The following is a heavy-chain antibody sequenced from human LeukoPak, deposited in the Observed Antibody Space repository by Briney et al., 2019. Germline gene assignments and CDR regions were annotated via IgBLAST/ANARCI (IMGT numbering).Heavy chain of an antibody. Sequence: SVKVSCKASGGTFSGYAISWVRQAPGQGLEWMGGIIPIFGTANYAQKFQGRVTITADESKSTAYMELSSLRSEDTAVYYCARGNGRITIFGEWLLVAFDIWGQGTMVTVSS. D-gene: IGHD3-3*01. CDR3: ARGNGRITIFGEWLLVAFDI. CDR1: GGTFSGYA. V-gene: IGHV1-69*13. J-gene: IGHJ3*02. CDR2: IIPIFGTA.